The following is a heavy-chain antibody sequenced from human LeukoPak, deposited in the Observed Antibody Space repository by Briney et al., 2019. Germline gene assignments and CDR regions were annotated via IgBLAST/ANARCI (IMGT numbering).Heavy chain of an antibody. CDR2: INHSGST. Sequence: SGTLSLTCAVYGGSFSGYYWSWIRQPPGKGLEWIGEINHSGSTNYNPSLKSRVTISVDTSKNQFSLKLSFVTAADTAVYYCARRTRAFDYWGQGTLVTVSS. CDR1: GGSFSGYY. V-gene: IGHV4-34*01. CDR3: ARRTRAFDY. D-gene: IGHD1-1*01. J-gene: IGHJ4*02.